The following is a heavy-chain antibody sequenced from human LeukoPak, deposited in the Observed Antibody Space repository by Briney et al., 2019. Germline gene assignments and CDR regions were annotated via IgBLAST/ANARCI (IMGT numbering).Heavy chain of an antibody. J-gene: IGHJ6*03. CDR2: IFYTGST. V-gene: IGHV4-59*01. CDR1: GVSISGNY. D-gene: IGHD1-26*01. Sequence: SETLSLTCTVSGVSISGNYWSWIRQPPGKGLEWIGYIFYTGSTNYNPSLQSRVTILLDTSKNQFSLKLSSVSAADTAVYYCARDVVGATGLDYYYYMDVWGKGTTVTVSS. CDR3: ARDVVGATGLDYYYYMDV.